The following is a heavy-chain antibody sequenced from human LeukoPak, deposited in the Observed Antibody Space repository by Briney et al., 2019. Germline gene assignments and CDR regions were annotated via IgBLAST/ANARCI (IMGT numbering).Heavy chain of an antibody. CDR3: AREASYSSSLNWFDP. J-gene: IGHJ5*02. Sequence: GASVKVSCKASGYTFTSYYMHWVRQAPGQGPEWMGIINPSGGSTSYAQKFQGRVTMTRDTSTSTVYMELSSPRSEDTAVYYCAREASYSSSLNWFDPWGQGTLVTVSS. D-gene: IGHD6-13*01. CDR1: GYTFTSYY. V-gene: IGHV1-46*01. CDR2: INPSGGST.